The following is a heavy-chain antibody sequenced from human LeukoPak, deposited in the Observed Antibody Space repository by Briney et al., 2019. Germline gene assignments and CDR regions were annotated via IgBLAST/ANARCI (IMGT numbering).Heavy chain of an antibody. D-gene: IGHD3-22*01. CDR2: ISSSGSTI. Sequence: GGSLRLSCAASGFTFSDYYMGWIRQAPGKGLEWVSYISSSGSTIYYADSVKGRFTISRDNAKNSLYLQMNSLRAEDTAVYYCARGSDLYYYDSPPDYWGQGTLVTVSS. J-gene: IGHJ4*02. V-gene: IGHV3-11*04. CDR3: ARGSDLYYYDSPPDY. CDR1: GFTFSDYY.